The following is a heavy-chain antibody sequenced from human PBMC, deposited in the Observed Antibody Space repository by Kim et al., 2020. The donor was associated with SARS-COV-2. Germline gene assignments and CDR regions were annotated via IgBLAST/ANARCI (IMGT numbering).Heavy chain of an antibody. CDR3: ARGSGSYGFDS. V-gene: IGHV3-74*01. D-gene: IGHD1-26*01. Sequence: AASVKGRFTISRDNDKSTLDVQMNSLRPEDTAVYYCARGSGSYGFDSWGQGILVAVSS. J-gene: IGHJ4*02.